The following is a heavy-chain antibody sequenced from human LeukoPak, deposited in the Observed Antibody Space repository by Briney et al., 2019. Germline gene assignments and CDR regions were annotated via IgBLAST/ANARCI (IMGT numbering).Heavy chain of an antibody. CDR1: GGSISSHY. D-gene: IGHD6-13*01. Sequence: SETLSLTCTVSGGSISSHYWGWIRQPPGKGLEWIGYIYYSGSTNYNPSLKSRVTISVDTSKNQFSLKLSSVTAADTAVYYCARRIAAGYYYYMDVWGKGTTVTVSS. J-gene: IGHJ6*03. CDR3: ARRIAAGYYYYMDV. CDR2: IYYSGST. V-gene: IGHV4-59*11.